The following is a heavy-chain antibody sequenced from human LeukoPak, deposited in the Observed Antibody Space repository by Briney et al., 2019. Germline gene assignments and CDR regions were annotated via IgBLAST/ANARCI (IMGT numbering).Heavy chain of an antibody. V-gene: IGHV4-38-2*01. CDR3: ARGGNPLDY. Sequence: PSETLSLTCAVSGYSISSGYYWGWIRQPPGKGLEWIGSIYHSGSTYYNPSLKSRVTISVDTSKNQFSLKLSSVTAADTAVYYCARGGNPLDYWGQGTLVTVSS. D-gene: IGHD4-23*01. CDR1: GYSISSGYY. J-gene: IGHJ4*02. CDR2: IYHSGST.